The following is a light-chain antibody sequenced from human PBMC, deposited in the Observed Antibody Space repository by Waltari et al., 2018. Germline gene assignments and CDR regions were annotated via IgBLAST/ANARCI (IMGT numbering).Light chain of an antibody. V-gene: IGKV3-20*01. J-gene: IGKJ1*01. CDR2: GAS. CDR3: QHYVSLPAT. Sequence: EIVLTQSPGSLSSSPGERVTLSCRASKSVSRTLDWYQQTPGQAPRLLIFGASNRATGIPDRFSGSGSGTDFSLTISRLEPEDFAVYYCQHYVSLPATFGQGTKVEIK. CDR1: KSVSRT.